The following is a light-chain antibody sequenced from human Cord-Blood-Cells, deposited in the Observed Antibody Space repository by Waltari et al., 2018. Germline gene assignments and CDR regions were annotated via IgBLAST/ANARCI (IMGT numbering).Light chain of an antibody. Sequence: DIQMTQSPSSLSASVGDRVTITCRASQSISSYLNWYQQKPGKAPKLLIYAASSLHSGVPSRFSGSGSGTDFTLTISSLQPEDFATYYCQQSYSTPFTFGPGTKVAIK. J-gene: IGKJ3*01. CDR2: AAS. CDR3: QQSYSTPFT. V-gene: IGKV1-39*01. CDR1: QSISSY.